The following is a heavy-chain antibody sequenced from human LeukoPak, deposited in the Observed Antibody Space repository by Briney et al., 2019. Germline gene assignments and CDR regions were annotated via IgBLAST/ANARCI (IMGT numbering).Heavy chain of an antibody. J-gene: IGHJ4*02. CDR2: IYPGDSDT. CDR3: ARQNDFRLDY. Sequence: GESLKISCKGSGYTFSSYWIGWVRQMPGKGLERMGIIYPGDSDTRYSPSLQGQVTISVDTSIGTAYLQWSSLKASDTAIYYCARQNDFRLDYWGQGTLVTVSS. V-gene: IGHV5-51*01. D-gene: IGHD3-3*01. CDR1: GYTFSSYW.